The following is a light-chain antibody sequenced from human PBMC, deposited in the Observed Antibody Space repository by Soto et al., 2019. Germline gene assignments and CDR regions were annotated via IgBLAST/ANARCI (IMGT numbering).Light chain of an antibody. Sequence: DIVMTQSPLSLPVTPGEPASISCRSSQSLLHSNGYNYLDWYLQKPGQSPQVLIYVGSNRASGGPDRFSGSGSGTDSTLKISGVEAEDVGVYYCMQALQFPYTFGQGTKLEIK. CDR1: QSLLHSNGYNY. CDR3: MQALQFPYT. CDR2: VGS. J-gene: IGKJ2*01. V-gene: IGKV2-28*01.